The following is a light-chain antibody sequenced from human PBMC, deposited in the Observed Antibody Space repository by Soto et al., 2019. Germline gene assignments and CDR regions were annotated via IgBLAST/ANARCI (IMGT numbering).Light chain of an antibody. Sequence: EIVMTQSPATLSVSPGGRVTLSCRASQSVGSDLAWYQQKPGQAPRLLIFAASARTTTILARFSGSGSGTEFTLTISSLQYEDFALDYCQHYNIWPPEYTFGQGTKLEIK. V-gene: IGKV3-15*01. CDR2: AAS. J-gene: IGKJ2*01. CDR1: QSVGSD. CDR3: QHYNIWPPEYT.